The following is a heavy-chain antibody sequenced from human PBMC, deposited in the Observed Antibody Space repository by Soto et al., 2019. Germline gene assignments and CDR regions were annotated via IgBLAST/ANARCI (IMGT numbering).Heavy chain of an antibody. CDR1: GGSISHYY. Sequence: SETLSLTCTVSGGSISHYYWNWIRQPPGKGLEWIGYIYYSGSTNYNPSLKSRVTISVDTSKNQFSLKLSSVTAADTADYYCARDPGSGSYYGWFDPWGQGTLVTVSS. J-gene: IGHJ5*02. CDR2: IYYSGST. V-gene: IGHV4-59*01. CDR3: ARDPGSGSYYGWFDP. D-gene: IGHD3-10*01.